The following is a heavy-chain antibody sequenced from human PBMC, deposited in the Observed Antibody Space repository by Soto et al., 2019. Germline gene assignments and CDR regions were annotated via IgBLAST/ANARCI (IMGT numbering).Heavy chain of an antibody. Sequence: PPATLSLPCGAFGGSFRDYYWIWVRQPPGQGLEWIGEVNHSGEATYNPSLQSRVSISLDTSNNHFSLKMTSVTAAATAIYFCVRAERFPRSWFDPWGQGTQVTVSS. CDR3: VRAERFPRSWFDP. CDR1: GGSFRDYY. D-gene: IGHD3-10*01. CDR2: VNHSGEA. J-gene: IGHJ5*02. V-gene: IGHV4-34*01.